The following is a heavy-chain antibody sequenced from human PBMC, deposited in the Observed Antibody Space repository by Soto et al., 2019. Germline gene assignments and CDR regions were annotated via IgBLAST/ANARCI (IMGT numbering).Heavy chain of an antibody. D-gene: IGHD3-3*01. CDR2: ISAYNGNT. J-gene: IGHJ4*02. CDR1: GYTFTSYG. V-gene: IGHV1-18*01. CDR3: ARDPYYDFWSGYSFDY. Sequence: ASVKVSCKASGYTFTSYGISWVRQAPGQGLEWMGWISAYNGNTNYAQKLQGRVTMTTDTSTSTAYMELRSLRSDDTAVYYCARDPYYDFWSGYSFDYWGQGTLVTVSP.